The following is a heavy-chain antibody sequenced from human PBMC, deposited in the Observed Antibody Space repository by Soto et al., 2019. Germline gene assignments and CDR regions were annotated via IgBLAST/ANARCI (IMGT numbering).Heavy chain of an antibody. CDR1: GDSVSSNSAA. CDR3: ARENTGYSSGWDHYYFDY. D-gene: IGHD6-19*01. CDR2: TYYRSKWYN. V-gene: IGHV6-1*01. J-gene: IGHJ4*02. Sequence: SQTLSLTCAISGDSVSSNSAAWNWIRQSPSRGLEWLGRTYYRSKWYNDYAVSVKSRITINPDTSKNQFSLQLNSVTPEDTAVYYCARENTGYSSGWDHYYFDYWGQGTLVTVSS.